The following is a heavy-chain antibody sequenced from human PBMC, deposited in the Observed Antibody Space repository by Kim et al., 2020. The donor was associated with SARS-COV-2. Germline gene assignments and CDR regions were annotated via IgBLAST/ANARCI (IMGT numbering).Heavy chain of an antibody. D-gene: IGHD1-1*01. V-gene: IGHV3-23*01. J-gene: IGHJ4*02. CDR1: GFPFSSYL. CDR2: LTNTGENT. CDR3: GKKAVFTWKGGFDY. Sequence: GGSLRLSCAASGFPFSSYLMYWVRQAPGKGLEWVSSLTNTGENTFYADSVRGRFTISRDNSKSTLYLEMNSLRADAKAVYYCGKKAVFTWKGGFDYWVQG.